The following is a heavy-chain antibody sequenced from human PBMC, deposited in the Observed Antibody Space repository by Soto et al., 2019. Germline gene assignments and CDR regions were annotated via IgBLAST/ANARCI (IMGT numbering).Heavy chain of an antibody. Sequence: GGSLRLSCAASGFTFSSYAMHWVRQAPGKGLEWVAVISYDGSNKYYADSVKGRFTISRDNSKNTLYLQMNSLRAEDTAVYYCARDSLLGYCSSTSCYTSNWFDPWGQGTLVTVSS. CDR2: ISYDGSNK. V-gene: IGHV3-30*04. CDR3: ARDSLLGYCSSTSCYTSNWFDP. D-gene: IGHD2-2*02. J-gene: IGHJ5*02. CDR1: GFTFSSYA.